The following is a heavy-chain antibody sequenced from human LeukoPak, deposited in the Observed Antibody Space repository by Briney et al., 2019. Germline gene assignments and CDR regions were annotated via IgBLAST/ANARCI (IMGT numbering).Heavy chain of an antibody. D-gene: IGHD3-10*01. J-gene: IGHJ4*02. Sequence: PSETLSLICTVSGGSINSFYWTWIRQPAGKGLEWIGRIYPSGSTNFNPSLKSRVTMSVDTSKNQFSLRLTSVTAADTAIYYCARVEGVVRGLSPPAIKSRVYFDHWGQGTLVTVSS. CDR2: IYPSGST. CDR3: ARVEGVVRGLSPPAIKSRVYFDH. CDR1: GGSINSFY. V-gene: IGHV4-4*07.